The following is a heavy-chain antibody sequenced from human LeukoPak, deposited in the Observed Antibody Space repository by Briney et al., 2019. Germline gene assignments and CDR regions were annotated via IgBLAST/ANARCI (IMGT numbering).Heavy chain of an antibody. CDR3: ARDNCSSANCYEYHYHGMDV. CDR2: INPNSGGT. Sequence: ASVKVSCKASGYTFTGYYMHWVRQAPGQGLEWMGWINPNSGGTNYAQKFQGSVTMTRDTSISTAYMELSRLRPDDTAVYYCARDNCSSANCYEYHYHGMDVWGQGTTVTVSS. J-gene: IGHJ6*02. V-gene: IGHV1-2*02. CDR1: GYTFTGYY. D-gene: IGHD2-2*01.